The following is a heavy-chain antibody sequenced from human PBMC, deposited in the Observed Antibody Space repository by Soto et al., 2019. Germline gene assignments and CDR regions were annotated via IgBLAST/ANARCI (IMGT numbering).Heavy chain of an antibody. V-gene: IGHV4-34*01. CDR3: ARLIRITMVRGENNEGGY. J-gene: IGHJ4*02. D-gene: IGHD3-10*01. CDR1: GGSFSGYY. Sequence: QVQLQQWGAGLLKPSETLSLTCAVYGGSFSGYYWSWIRQPPGKGLEWIGEINHSGSTNYNPSLKSRVTISVDTSKNQFSLKLSSVTAADTAVYYCARLIRITMVRGENNEGGYWGQGTLVTVSS. CDR2: INHSGST.